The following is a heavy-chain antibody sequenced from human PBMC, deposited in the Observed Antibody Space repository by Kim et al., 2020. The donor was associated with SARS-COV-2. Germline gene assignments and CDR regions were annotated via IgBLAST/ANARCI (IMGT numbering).Heavy chain of an antibody. CDR1: GGSISSYY. Sequence: SETLSLTCTVSGGSISSYYWSWIRQPPGKGLEWIGYIYYSGSTNYNPSLKSRVTISVDTSKNQFSLKLSSVTAADTAVYYCARRDGAGYFDLWGRGTLVT. D-gene: IGHD3-10*01. V-gene: IGHV4-59*08. CDR2: IYYSGST. J-gene: IGHJ2*01. CDR3: ARRDGAGYFDL.